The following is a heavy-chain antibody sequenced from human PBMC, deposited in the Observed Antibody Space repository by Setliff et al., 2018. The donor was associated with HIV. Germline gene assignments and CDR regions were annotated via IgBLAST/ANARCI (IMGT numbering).Heavy chain of an antibody. V-gene: IGHV4-34*01. J-gene: IGHJ4*02. CDR2: INHRGST. Sequence: PSETLSLTCAVYGGSFSGYYWSWIRQPPGKGLEWIGEINHRGSTNCNPSLKSRVSISVDTSKNQFSLKLTSVTAADTAVYYCAREHDYSNYRRLDSWGQGILVTVSS. CDR1: GGSFSGYY. D-gene: IGHD4-4*01. CDR3: AREHDYSNYRRLDS.